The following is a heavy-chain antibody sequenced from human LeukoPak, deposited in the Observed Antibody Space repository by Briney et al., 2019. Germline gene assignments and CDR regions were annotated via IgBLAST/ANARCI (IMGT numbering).Heavy chain of an antibody. V-gene: IGHV4-61*01. CDR3: ARAGVVTNPNSYWYFDL. J-gene: IGHJ2*01. CDR1: GGSISSSSYY. CDR2: IYDSEST. D-gene: IGHD3-3*01. Sequence: SETLSLTCTVSGGSISSSSYYWSWIRQPPGKGLEWIGYIYDSESTNYNPSLESRVTISVDTSKNQFSLKLNSVTAADTAVYYCARAGVVTNPNSYWYFDLWGRGTLVTVSS.